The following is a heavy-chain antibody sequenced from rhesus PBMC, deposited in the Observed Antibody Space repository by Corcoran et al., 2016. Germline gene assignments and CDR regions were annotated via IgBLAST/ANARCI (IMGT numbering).Heavy chain of an antibody. J-gene: IGHJ4*01. D-gene: IGHD1-38*01. Sequence: EVQLVESGGGLVQPGGSLRLSCAASGFTFSSSVMHWVRQASGKGLEWIGSIKTKADSYEQGYAASVKGRFTISRDDSKNTAYLQINSLKTEDTAVYYCANSWSCESWGQGVLVTVSS. CDR3: ANSWSCES. CDR2: IKTKADSYEQ. CDR1: GFTFSSSV. V-gene: IGHV3-118*01.